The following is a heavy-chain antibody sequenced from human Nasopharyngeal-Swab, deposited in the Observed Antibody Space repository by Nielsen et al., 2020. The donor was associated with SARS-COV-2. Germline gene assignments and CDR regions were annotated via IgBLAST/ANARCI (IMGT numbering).Heavy chain of an antibody. D-gene: IGHD3-3*01. V-gene: IGHV4-31*03. CDR2: IYYSGST. CDR3: ARGATIFGVVAYGMDV. CDR1: GGSISSVGYY. Sequence: SETLSLTCTVSGGSISSVGYYWSWIRQHPGKGLEWIGYIYYSGSTYYNPSLKSRVTISVDTSKNQFSLKLSSVTAADTAVYYCARGATIFGVVAYGMDVWGQGTTVTVSS. J-gene: IGHJ6*02.